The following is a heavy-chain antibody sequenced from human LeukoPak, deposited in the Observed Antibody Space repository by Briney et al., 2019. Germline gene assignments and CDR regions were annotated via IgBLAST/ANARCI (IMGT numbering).Heavy chain of an antibody. V-gene: IGHV3-7*01. Sequence: VGSLRLSCAASGFTFSKYWMSWVRQAPGKGLEWVANIKQDGSEKFYVDSVKGRFTISRDNAKNSLYLQMNSLRAEDTAVYYCARDGCSSTSCYIGYFDYWGQGTLVTVSS. CDR3: ARDGCSSTSCYIGYFDY. CDR2: IKQDGSEK. J-gene: IGHJ4*02. CDR1: GFTFSKYW. D-gene: IGHD2-2*02.